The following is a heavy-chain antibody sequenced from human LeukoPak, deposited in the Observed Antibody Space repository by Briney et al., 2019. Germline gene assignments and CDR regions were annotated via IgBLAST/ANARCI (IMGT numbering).Heavy chain of an antibody. J-gene: IGHJ4*02. CDR3: AKVNTMIVVVSPFDY. D-gene: IGHD3-22*01. Sequence: GGSLRLSCAVSGFIFSSYGMSWVRQAPGKGLEWVSAISGSGGSTYYADSVKGRFTISRDNSKNTLYLQMNSLRAEDTAVYYCAKVNTMIVVVSPFDYWGQGTLVTVSS. V-gene: IGHV3-23*01. CDR2: ISGSGGST. CDR1: GFIFSSYG.